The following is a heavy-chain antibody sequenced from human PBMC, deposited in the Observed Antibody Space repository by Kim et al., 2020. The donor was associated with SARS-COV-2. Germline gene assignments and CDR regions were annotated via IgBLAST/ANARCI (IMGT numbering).Heavy chain of an antibody. CDR3: AGGYRYGDYHYAMDV. V-gene: IGHV4-59*08. CDR1: SGSVRSHY. Sequence: SETLSLTCTVFSGSVRSHYWSWIRQPPGKGLEWIAYIYYNGNTNYNPSLKSRVTISVDTSKNEFSLRLNSVTAADTAVYYCAGGYRYGDYHYAMDVWGQGTTVAVSS. CDR2: IYYNGNT. D-gene: IGHD5-12*01. J-gene: IGHJ6*02.